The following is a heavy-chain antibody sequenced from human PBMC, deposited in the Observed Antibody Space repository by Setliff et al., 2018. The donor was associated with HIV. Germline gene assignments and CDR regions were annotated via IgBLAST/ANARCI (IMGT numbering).Heavy chain of an antibody. CDR1: GGSISSSNW. J-gene: IGHJ4*02. Sequence: SETLSLTCAVSGGSISSSNWWSWVRQPPGKGLEWIGEIYHRGNTNYNPSLKSRVTISVDTSKNQFSLKLMSVTAADTAVYYCARGDFRAVYDSSGFPFDYWGQGTLVTAPQ. D-gene: IGHD3-22*01. CDR2: IYHRGNT. CDR3: ARGDFRAVYDSSGFPFDY. V-gene: IGHV4-4*02.